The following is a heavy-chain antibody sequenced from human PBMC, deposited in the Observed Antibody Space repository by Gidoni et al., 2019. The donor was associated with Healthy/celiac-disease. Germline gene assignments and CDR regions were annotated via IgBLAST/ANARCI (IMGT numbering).Heavy chain of an antibody. CDR2: IWYDGMNK. CDR3: ARELLAAASLDYNYGLDV. D-gene: IGHD6-13*01. V-gene: IGHV3-33*01. Sequence: QVQLVESGGVVVQPGRSLRLSCAASGFTFCSYRRHRFRQAPGKGLEWVAVIWYDGMNKYFADSVKGRFTISRDNSKNTLYLQMNSLRAEDTAVYYCARELLAAASLDYNYGLDVWGQGTTVTVSS. J-gene: IGHJ6*02. CDR1: GFTFCSYR.